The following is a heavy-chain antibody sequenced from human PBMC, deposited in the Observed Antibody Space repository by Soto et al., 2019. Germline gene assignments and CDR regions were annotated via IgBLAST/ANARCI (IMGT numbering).Heavy chain of an antibody. Sequence: ASVKVSCKASGYSFTNFHIHWVRQAPGQGLEWMGMIDPSGGITRDAQRLQGRITMTRDASTSTVYMELRSLTSEDTAVYYCERXXIGHDDYETIGYYFDHWGQGTLVTVSS. J-gene: IGHJ4*02. CDR1: GYSFTNFH. V-gene: IGHV1-46*01. D-gene: IGHD3-22*01. CDR3: ERXXIGHDDYETIGYYFDH. CDR2: IDPSGGIT.